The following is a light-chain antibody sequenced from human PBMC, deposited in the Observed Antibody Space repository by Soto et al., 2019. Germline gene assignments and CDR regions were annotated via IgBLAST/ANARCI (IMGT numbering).Light chain of an antibody. CDR1: QSITYA. J-gene: IGKJ4*01. CDR2: GVS. V-gene: IGKV1-16*01. Sequence: DIQMTQSPSSLSASVGDRATITCRASQSITYAVAWLQQKPGKAPKSLIYGVSNLQSWTPSRFSGSGSGTNFTLTISSLQPEDFATYYCQQYQTYPRTFGGGTKVEIK. CDR3: QQYQTYPRT.